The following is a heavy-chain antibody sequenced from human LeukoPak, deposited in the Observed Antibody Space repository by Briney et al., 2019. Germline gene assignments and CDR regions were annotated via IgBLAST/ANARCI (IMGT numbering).Heavy chain of an antibody. CDR2: ISGSGGST. CDR1: GFTFSSYA. CDR3: ATTVYYDSSGPFDY. Sequence: SGGSLRLSCAASGFTFSSYAMSWVRQAPGKGLDWVSAISGSGGSTYYADSVKGRFTISRDNSKNTLYLQMNSLRAEDTAVYYCATTVYYDSSGPFDYWGQGTLVTVSS. V-gene: IGHV3-23*01. D-gene: IGHD3-22*01. J-gene: IGHJ4*02.